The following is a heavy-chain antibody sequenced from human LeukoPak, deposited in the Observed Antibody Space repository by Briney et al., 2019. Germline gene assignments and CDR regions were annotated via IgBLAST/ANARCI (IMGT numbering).Heavy chain of an antibody. CDR3: ARDPVLRYFDWLGDPYGMDV. CDR2: ISSSSTI. CDR1: GFTFSSYS. Sequence: GGSLRLSCAASGFTFSSYSMNWVRQAPGKGLEWVSYISSSSTIYYADSVKGRFTISRDNAKNSLYLQMNSLRAEDTAVYYCARDPVLRYFDWLGDPYGMDVWGQGTTVTVSS. V-gene: IGHV3-48*01. D-gene: IGHD3-9*01. J-gene: IGHJ6*02.